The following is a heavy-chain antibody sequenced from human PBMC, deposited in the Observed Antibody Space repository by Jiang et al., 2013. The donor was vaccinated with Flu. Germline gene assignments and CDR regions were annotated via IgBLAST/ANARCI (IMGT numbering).Heavy chain of an antibody. CDR3: ATNPGF. CDR1: GFTFDTYW. J-gene: IGHJ4*02. CDR2: IKSDGSHT. V-gene: IGHV3-74*01. Sequence: QLVESGGGLVQPGGSLRLSCAASGFTFDTYWMYWVRQAPGKGLAWVSRIKSDGSHTIYADSVKGRFTVYRDNAKNILFLQMSSLRAEDTAVYYCATNPGFWGQGTLVTVSS.